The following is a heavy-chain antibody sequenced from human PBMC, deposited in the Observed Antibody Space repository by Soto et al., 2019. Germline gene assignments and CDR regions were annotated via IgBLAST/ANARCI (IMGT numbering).Heavy chain of an antibody. J-gene: IGHJ6*02. Sequence: SETLSLTCAVYGGSFSGYYWSWIRQPPGKGLEWIGEINHSGSTNYNPSLKSRVAISVDTSKNQFSLKLSSVTAADTAVYYCARGAIAAVTYTQEESGDVWGQGTTVTLS. V-gene: IGHV4-34*01. CDR1: GGSFSGYY. D-gene: IGHD6-13*01. CDR2: INHSGST. CDR3: ARGAIAAVTYTQEESGDV.